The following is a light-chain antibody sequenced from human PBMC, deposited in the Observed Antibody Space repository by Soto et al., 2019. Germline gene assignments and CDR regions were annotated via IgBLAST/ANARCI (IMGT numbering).Light chain of an antibody. CDR2: VNSDGSH. J-gene: IGLJ1*01. V-gene: IGLV4-69*01. CDR1: SGHSNYA. CDR3: QTWGTGIRV. Sequence: QPVLTQSPSASASLGASVKLTCTLSSGHSNYAIAWHQQQPEKGPRYLMKVNSDGSHRKGDGIPDRFSGSSSGAQRYLTISSXXSXXEADYYCQTWGTGIRVFGTGTKVT.